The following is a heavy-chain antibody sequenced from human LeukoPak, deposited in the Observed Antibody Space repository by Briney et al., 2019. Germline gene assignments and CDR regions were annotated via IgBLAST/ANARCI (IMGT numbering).Heavy chain of an antibody. CDR1: GFTFSSYA. CDR3: AREGVRGSGSYYNVKDY. Sequence: GESLRLSCSVSGFTFSSYAVSWVRQAPGKGLEWVSSISASGAGTYYADYVKGRFTISRDNSKNTLYLQMNSLRAEDTAVYSCAREGVRGSGSYYNVKDYWGQGSLVTVSS. V-gene: IGHV3-23*01. J-gene: IGHJ4*02. CDR2: ISASGAGT. D-gene: IGHD3-10*01.